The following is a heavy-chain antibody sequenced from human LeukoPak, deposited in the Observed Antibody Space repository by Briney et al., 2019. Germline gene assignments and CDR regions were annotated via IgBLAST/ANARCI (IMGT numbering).Heavy chain of an antibody. CDR2: ILSGGAT. Sequence: PGGSLRLSCAASDFSVNTNYMNWVRQAPGKGLEWVSVILSGGATYYADSVKGRFTISRDNSKNTLYLQMNSLRAEDTAVYYCAKDQDFWSGYFPTFDYWGQGTLVTVSS. J-gene: IGHJ4*02. V-gene: IGHV3-53*05. D-gene: IGHD3-3*01. CDR3: AKDQDFWSGYFPTFDY. CDR1: DFSVNTNY.